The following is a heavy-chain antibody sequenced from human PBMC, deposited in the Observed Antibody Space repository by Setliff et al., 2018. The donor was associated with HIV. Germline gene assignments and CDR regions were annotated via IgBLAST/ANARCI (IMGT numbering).Heavy chain of an antibody. V-gene: IGHV4-34*01. Sequence: SETLSLTCAVYGGSFSDNYWSWIRQPPGKGLEWIGNIYHTGSTNCNPSLKSRVTMSVDTSKNQFSLRLSSVTAADTAVYYCAREDASGSARRFDPWGQGTLVTVSS. D-gene: IGHD3-10*01. J-gene: IGHJ5*02. CDR1: GGSFSDNY. CDR3: AREDASGSARRFDP. CDR2: IYHTGST.